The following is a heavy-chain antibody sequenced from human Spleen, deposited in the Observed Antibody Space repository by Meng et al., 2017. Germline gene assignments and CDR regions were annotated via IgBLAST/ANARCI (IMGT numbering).Heavy chain of an antibody. CDR2: IRSDGTET. CDR1: GFTFSSCG. D-gene: IGHD6-19*01. V-gene: IGHV3-21*01. CDR3: ARAEAGTAFDL. Sequence: GGPLRLSCAASGFTFSSCGMSWVRQAPGKGLEWVSTIRSDGTETHYADSVKGRFTISRDNAWNSLYLQMNNLRANDTAVYYCARAEAGTAFDLWGQGTLVNVSS. J-gene: IGHJ4*02.